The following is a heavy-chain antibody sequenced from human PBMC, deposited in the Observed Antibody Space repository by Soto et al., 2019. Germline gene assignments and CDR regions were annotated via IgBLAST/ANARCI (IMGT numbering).Heavy chain of an antibody. Sequence: QVQLQESGPGLVKPSQTLSLTCTVSGGSISSGGYYWSWIRQHPGKGLGWIGYIYYSGSTYYNPSLKSRVTISVDTSKNQFSLKLSSVTAADTAVYYCARDIGGDGYNFLGWFDPWGQGTLVTVSS. CDR2: IYYSGST. J-gene: IGHJ5*02. V-gene: IGHV4-31*03. CDR1: GGSISSGGYY. CDR3: ARDIGGDGYNFLGWFDP. D-gene: IGHD5-12*01.